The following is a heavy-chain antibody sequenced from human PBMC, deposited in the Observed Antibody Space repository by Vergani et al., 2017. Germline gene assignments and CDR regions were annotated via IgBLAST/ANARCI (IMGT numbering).Heavy chain of an antibody. J-gene: IGHJ6*02. V-gene: IGHV1-46*03. Sequence: QVQLVQSGAEVKKPGASVKVSCKASGYTFTSYYMHWVRQAPGQGLEWVGIINPSGGSTSYAQKFQGRVTMTRDTSTSTVYMELSSLRSEDTAVYYCARDRGITRGTYYYYYYGMDVWGQGTTVTVSS. D-gene: IGHD3-10*01. CDR1: GYTFTSYY. CDR2: INPSGGST. CDR3: ARDRGITRGTYYYYYYGMDV.